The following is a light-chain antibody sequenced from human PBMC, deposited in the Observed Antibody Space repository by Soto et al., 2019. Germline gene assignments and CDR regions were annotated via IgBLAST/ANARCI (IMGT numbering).Light chain of an antibody. CDR1: QSVSSNY. J-gene: IGKJ2*01. Sequence: EIVLTQSPGTLSLSPGGRATLSCRASQSVSSNYLAWYQQKPGQAPRLLIYAASSRASGIPDRFSGSGSGTDFTITISRLEPEDFAVYYCQQYGSSPYTFGQGTKLEIK. CDR2: AAS. V-gene: IGKV3-20*01. CDR3: QQYGSSPYT.